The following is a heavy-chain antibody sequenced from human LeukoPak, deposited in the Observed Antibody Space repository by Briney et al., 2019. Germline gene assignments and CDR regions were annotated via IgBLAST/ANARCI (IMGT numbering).Heavy chain of an antibody. CDR1: GESFGGYY. Sequence: SETLSLTCAVYGESFGGYYWSWIRQPPGKGLEWIGEITHTGSTNYNPSLKSRMTISVDTSKNQFSLKLTSVTAADTAVYYCVRGRRGGPPLPYYYYYMDVWGKGTTVTVSS. CDR3: VRGRRGGPPLPYYYYYMDV. V-gene: IGHV4-34*01. J-gene: IGHJ6*03. CDR2: ITHTGST. D-gene: IGHD3-10*01.